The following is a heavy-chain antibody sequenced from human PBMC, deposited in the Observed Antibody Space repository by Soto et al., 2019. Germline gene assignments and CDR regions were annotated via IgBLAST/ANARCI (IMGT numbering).Heavy chain of an antibody. CDR1: GGSISSGGYS. CDR3: ARGNVVAIDY. J-gene: IGHJ4*02. Sequence: QLQLQESGSGLVKPSQTLSLTCAVSGGSISSGGYSWSWIRQPPGKGLEWIGYIYHSGSTYYNPSRKSRVHVSVDRSKTQFSLKRSSVTAADTAVYYCARGNVVAIDYWGPGTLVTVSS. CDR2: IYHSGST. D-gene: IGHD2-21*01. V-gene: IGHV4-30-2*01.